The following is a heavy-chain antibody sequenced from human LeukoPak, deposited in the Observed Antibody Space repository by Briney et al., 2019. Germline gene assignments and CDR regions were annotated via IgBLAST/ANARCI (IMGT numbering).Heavy chain of an antibody. V-gene: IGHV4-59*02. Sequence: SETLSLTCTVSGGSVRSNYWSWIRQPPGKGLEWIGYIYHSGSTNYNPSLNSRVTISVDTSKNEFSLKLSSVTAADTAVYYCARVMGDGYKRAFDYWGQGTLVTVSS. D-gene: IGHD5-24*01. CDR2: IYHSGST. CDR3: ARVMGDGYKRAFDY. CDR1: GGSVRSNY. J-gene: IGHJ4*02.